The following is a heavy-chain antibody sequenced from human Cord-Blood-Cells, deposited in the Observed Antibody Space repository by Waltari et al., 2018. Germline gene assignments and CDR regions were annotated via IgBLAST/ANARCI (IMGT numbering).Heavy chain of an antibody. CDR1: GSTFISTS. V-gene: IGHV3-23*04. Sequence: EVQLVESGGGLVQPGGSARLSCAASGSTFISTSRSWVRQAPGKGMEWVSAISGSGGSTYYADSVKGRFTISRDNSKNTLYRQMNSLRAEDTAVYYCAQRLQFDYWGQGTLVTVSS. CDR2: ISGSGGST. D-gene: IGHD4-4*01. CDR3: AQRLQFDY. J-gene: IGHJ4*02.